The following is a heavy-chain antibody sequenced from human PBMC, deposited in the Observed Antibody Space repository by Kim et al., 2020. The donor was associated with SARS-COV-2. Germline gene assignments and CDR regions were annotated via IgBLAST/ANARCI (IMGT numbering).Heavy chain of an antibody. CDR3: ARNDYGDSLFDF. V-gene: IGHV3-53*01. CDR2: IYRGGST. CDR1: GFTVSSHY. Sequence: GGSLRLSCAASGFTVSSHYMSWVRQAPGKGPEWVSVIYRGGSTYYADSVKGRFTISRDNSKNALYLQMNSRRAEDTAVYYCARNDYGDSLFDFWGQGTLVTVSS. J-gene: IGHJ4*02. D-gene: IGHD4-17*01.